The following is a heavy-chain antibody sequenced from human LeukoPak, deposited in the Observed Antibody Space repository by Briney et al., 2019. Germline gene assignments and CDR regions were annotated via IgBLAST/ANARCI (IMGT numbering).Heavy chain of an antibody. V-gene: IGHV3-33*01. D-gene: IGHD3-9*01. CDR1: GFTFSSYG. Sequence: PGGSLRLSCAASGFTFSSYGMPWVRQAPGKGLEWVAVIWYDGSNKNYADSVKGRFTISRDNSKNTLYLQMSSLRADDTAVYYCAGAYYDILTGYSANWFDPWGQGILVTVSS. CDR2: IWYDGSNK. CDR3: AGAYYDILTGYSANWFDP. J-gene: IGHJ5*02.